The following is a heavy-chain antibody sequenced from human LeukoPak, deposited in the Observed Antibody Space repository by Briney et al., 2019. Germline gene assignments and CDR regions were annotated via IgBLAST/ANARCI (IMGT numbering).Heavy chain of an antibody. CDR3: ARVKVATILENWFDP. CDR1: GYTFTSYG. CDR2: ISAYNGNT. J-gene: IGHJ5*02. D-gene: IGHD5-12*01. Sequence: GASVKVSCKASGYTFTSYGISWVRQAPGQGLEWMGWISAYNGNTNYAQKLQGRVTMTTDTSTSTAYMELRSLRSDDTAVYYCARVKVATILENWFDPWGQGTLVTVSS. V-gene: IGHV1-18*04.